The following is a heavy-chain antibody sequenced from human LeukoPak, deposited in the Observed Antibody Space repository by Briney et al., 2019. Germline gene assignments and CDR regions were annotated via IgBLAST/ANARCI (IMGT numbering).Heavy chain of an antibody. J-gene: IGHJ5*02. D-gene: IGHD1-26*01. CDR2: ISDSGGST. Sequence: GSLRLSCAASGFTFSSYAMSWVRQAPGKGLEWVSAISDSGGSTYYADSVKGRFTISRDNSKNTLYLQMNSLRAEDTAVYYCAKGSGSGSYYLTWFDPWGQGTLVTVSS. CDR1: GFTFSSYA. CDR3: AKGSGSGSYYLTWFDP. V-gene: IGHV3-23*01.